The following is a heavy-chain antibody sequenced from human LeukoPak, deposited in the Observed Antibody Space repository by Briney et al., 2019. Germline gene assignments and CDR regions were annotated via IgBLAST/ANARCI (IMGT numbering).Heavy chain of an antibody. Sequence: GGSLRLSCAASGFTFSSYGMHWVRQAPGKGLEWVAVIWYDGSNKYYADSVKGRFTISRDNSKKTLDLQMNSMRAEDTAVYYCARDGVVPAALTDYYYYCMDVWGQGTTVTVSS. CDR2: IWYDGSNK. CDR3: ARDGVVPAALTDYYYYCMDV. V-gene: IGHV3-33*01. CDR1: GFTFSSYG. J-gene: IGHJ6*02. D-gene: IGHD2-2*01.